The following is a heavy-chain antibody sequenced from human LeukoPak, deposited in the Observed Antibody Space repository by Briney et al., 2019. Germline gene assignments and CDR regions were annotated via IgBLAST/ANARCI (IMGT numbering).Heavy chain of an antibody. D-gene: IGHD6-19*01. Sequence: GGSLRLSCAASGFTVTSIFMTWVRQAPGKELEWVSVIHSSGNTYYADSVKGRFTISRDNSKNTLYLQMNSLRAEDTAVYYCARGGSGWYLYPEWGQGTMVTVSS. J-gene: IGHJ3*01. CDR2: IHSSGNT. CDR3: ARGGSGWYLYPE. CDR1: GFTVTSIF. V-gene: IGHV3-53*01.